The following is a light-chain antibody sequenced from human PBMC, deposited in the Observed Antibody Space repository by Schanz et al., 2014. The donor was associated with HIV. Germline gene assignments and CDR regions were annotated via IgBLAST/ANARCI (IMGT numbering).Light chain of an antibody. CDR1: NNDIGSYTY. J-gene: IGLJ1*01. Sequence: QSALTQPASVSGSPGQSITVSCTGSNNDIGSYTYVAWYQQYPGKAPKLVVYGVFDRPSGVSDHFSGSKSGNMAYLTISGLQAEDEADYYCCSYTTTSTYVFGAGTKLTVL. V-gene: IGLV2-14*03. CDR2: GVF. CDR3: CSYTTTSTYV.